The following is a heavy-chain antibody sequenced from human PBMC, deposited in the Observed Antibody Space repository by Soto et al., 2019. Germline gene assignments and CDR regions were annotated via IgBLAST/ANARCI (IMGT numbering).Heavy chain of an antibody. CDR3: ARDRGYCISTSCTYGMDV. V-gene: IGHV3-30-3*01. Sequence: QVQLVESGGGVVQPGRSLRLSCAASGFTFSSYAMHWVRQAPGKGLEWVAVISYDGSNKYYADSVKGRFTISRDNSKNTLYLQMTSLRAEDTAVYYCARDRGYCISTSCTYGMDVWGQGTTVTVSS. CDR1: GFTFSSYA. CDR2: ISYDGSNK. J-gene: IGHJ6*02. D-gene: IGHD2-2*03.